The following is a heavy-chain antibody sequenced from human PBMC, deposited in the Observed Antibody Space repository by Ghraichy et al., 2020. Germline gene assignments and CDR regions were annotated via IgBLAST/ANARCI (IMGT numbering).Heavy chain of an antibody. J-gene: IGHJ3*02. CDR2: ISGSGDST. D-gene: IGHD6-6*01. Sequence: GGSLRLSCAASGLTFSRSAMTWVRPAPGLGLEWVASISGSGDSTYYADSVKGRFAISRDNSKSTLYLQMNSLRDEDTALYYCAKDFIGQLADAFDIWGQGTLVTVSS. CDR3: AKDFIGQLADAFDI. CDR1: GLTFSRSA. V-gene: IGHV3-23*01.